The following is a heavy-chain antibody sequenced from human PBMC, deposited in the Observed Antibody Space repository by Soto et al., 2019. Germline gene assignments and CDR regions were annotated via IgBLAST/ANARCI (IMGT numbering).Heavy chain of an antibody. CDR1: GGSISSSSYY. J-gene: IGHJ4*02. V-gene: IGHV4-39*01. D-gene: IGHD5-18*01. CDR2: IYYSGST. CDR3: ARRYSYGHGRVDFDY. Sequence: QLQLQESGPGLVKPSETLSLTCTVSGGSISSSSYYWGWIRQPPGKGLEWIGSIYYSGSTYYNPSLKSRVTISVDTSKNQFSLKLSSVTAADTAVYYCARRYSYGHGRVDFDYWGQGTLVTVSS.